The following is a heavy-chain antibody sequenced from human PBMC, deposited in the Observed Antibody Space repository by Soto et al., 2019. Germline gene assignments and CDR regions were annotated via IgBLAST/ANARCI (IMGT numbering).Heavy chain of an antibody. CDR3: VKGAGCLHVFAH. V-gene: IGHV3-64D*08. J-gene: IGHJ4*02. CDR2: ISDNGDTT. D-gene: IGHD2-15*01. CDR1: GFTFSSYA. Sequence: GGSLRLSCAASGFTFSSYAMSWVRQAPGKGLEYISRISDNGDTTYYADSVKGRFAISRDNSENTLCLQMSSLRTEDTAVYFFVKGAGCLHVFAHWGQGTLVTVSS.